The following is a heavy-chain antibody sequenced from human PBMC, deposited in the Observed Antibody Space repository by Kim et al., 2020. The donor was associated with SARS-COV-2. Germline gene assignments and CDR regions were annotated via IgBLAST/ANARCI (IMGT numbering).Heavy chain of an antibody. Sequence: ASVKVSCKASGYTFTSYAMHWVRQAPGQRLEWMGWINAGNGNTKYSQKFQGRVTITRDTSASTAYMELSSLRSEDTAVYYCAREGAPRGIVVVPAARRPTGYYGMDVWGQGTTVTVSS. J-gene: IGHJ6*02. CDR3: AREGAPRGIVVVPAARRPTGYYGMDV. V-gene: IGHV1-3*01. CDR1: GYTFTSYA. CDR2: INAGNGNT. D-gene: IGHD2-2*01.